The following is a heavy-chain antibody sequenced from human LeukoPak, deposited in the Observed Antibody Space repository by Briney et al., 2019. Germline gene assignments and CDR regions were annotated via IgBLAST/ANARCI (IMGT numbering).Heavy chain of an antibody. CDR3: ARDRTRYSSGWGFDY. J-gene: IGHJ4*02. CDR1: GGSISSYY. V-gene: IGHV4-59*01. CDR2: IYYSGST. D-gene: IGHD6-19*01. Sequence: SETLSLTCTVSGGSISSYYWSWLRQPPGKGLEWIGYIYYSGSTNYNPSLKSRVTISVDTSKNQFSLKLSSVTAADTAVYYCARDRTRYSSGWGFDYWGQGTLVTVSS.